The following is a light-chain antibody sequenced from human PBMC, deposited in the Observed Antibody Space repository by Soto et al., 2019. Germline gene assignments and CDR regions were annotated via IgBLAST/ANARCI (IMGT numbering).Light chain of an antibody. Sequence: EIVMTQSPATLSLSPGERATLSCRASESVSTNLAWYQKKAGQAPRLLIYGASTRATGNPDRFSGSGSGTEFTLTLSSLQSEDFAVYSCQQYSIWRTFGQGTKVEIK. V-gene: IGKV3-15*01. CDR3: QQYSIWRT. J-gene: IGKJ1*01. CDR2: GAS. CDR1: ESVSTN.